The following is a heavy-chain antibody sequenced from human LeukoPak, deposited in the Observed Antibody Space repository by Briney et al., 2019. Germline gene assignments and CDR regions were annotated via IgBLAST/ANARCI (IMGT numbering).Heavy chain of an antibody. J-gene: IGHJ4*02. V-gene: IGHV4-38-2*02. CDR1: GYSISSGYY. CDR2: IYHSGST. D-gene: IGHD3-3*01. CDR3: ARHPYYDFWSGYYTGYYFDY. Sequence: SETLSLTCTVSGYSISSGYYWGWIRQPPGKGLEWIGSIYHSGSTYYNPSLKSRVTISVDTSKNQFSLKLSSVTAADTAVYYCARHPYYDFWSGYYTGYYFDYWGQGTLVTVSS.